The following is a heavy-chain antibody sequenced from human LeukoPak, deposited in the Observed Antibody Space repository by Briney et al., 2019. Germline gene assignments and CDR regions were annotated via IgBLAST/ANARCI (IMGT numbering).Heavy chain of an antibody. V-gene: IGHV3-23*01. J-gene: IGHJ6*02. CDR2: ISGSGGST. CDR1: GFTFSSYW. Sequence: GGSLRLSCAASGFTFSSYWMSWVRQAPGKGLEWVSAISGSGGSTYYADSVKGRFTISRDNSKNTLYLQMHSLRDEDTAVYYCAKDLHIVVVPAASAAGDPYYYSSMDVWGQGTTVTV. CDR3: AKDLHIVVVPAASAAGDPYYYSSMDV. D-gene: IGHD2-2*01.